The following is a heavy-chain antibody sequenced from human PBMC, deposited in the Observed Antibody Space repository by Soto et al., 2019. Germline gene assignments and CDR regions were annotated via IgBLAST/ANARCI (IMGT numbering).Heavy chain of an antibody. CDR3: AKDRDYGMDV. V-gene: IGHV3-30*18. CDR1: GFTFSSYG. J-gene: IGHJ6*02. Sequence: QVQLVESGGGVVQPGRSLRLSCAASGFTFSSYGMHWVRQAPGKGLEWVAVISYDGSNKYYADSVKGRFTISRDNYKNTLYLQMNSLRAEDTAVYYCAKDRDYGMDVWGQGTTVTVSS. D-gene: IGHD3-10*01. CDR2: ISYDGSNK.